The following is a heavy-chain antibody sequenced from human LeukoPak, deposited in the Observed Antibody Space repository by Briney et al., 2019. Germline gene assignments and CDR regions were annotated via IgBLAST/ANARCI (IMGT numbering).Heavy chain of an antibody. V-gene: IGHV4-4*07. CDR2: IYSSGST. J-gene: IGHJ6*03. CDR3: AREVPASPPNYYYYMDV. CDR1: GGSISNYF. D-gene: IGHD2-2*01. Sequence: TSETLSLTCTVSGGSISNYFCSWIRQPAGKGLEWIGRIYSSGSTDYKPSLKSRVTISVDKSKNQFSLKLSSVTVADTAVYYCAREVPASPPNYYYYMDVWGKGTTVTVSS.